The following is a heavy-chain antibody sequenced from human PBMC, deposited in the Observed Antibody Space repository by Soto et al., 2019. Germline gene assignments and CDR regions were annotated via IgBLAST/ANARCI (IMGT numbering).Heavy chain of an antibody. D-gene: IGHD2-8*01. CDR1: GFTFSSYG. CDR2: IWYDGSNK. J-gene: IGHJ5*02. CDR3: ARDHTNQNWFDP. Sequence: QVQLVESGGGVVQPGRSLRLSCAASGFTFSSYGMHWVRQAPGKGLEWVAVIWYDGSNKYYADSVKGRFTISRDNSKNTLYLQMNSLRAEDTAVYYWARDHTNQNWFDPWGQGTLVTVSS. V-gene: IGHV3-33*01.